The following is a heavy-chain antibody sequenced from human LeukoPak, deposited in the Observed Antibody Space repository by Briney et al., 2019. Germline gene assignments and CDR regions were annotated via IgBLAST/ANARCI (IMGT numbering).Heavy chain of an antibody. CDR3: ARESAGIAAAGTLGY. CDR2: IIPIFGTA. Sequence: ASVKVSCKASGGTFSSCAISWVRQAPGQGLEWMGGIIPIFGTANYAQKFQGRVTITADESTSTAYMELSSLRSEDTAVYYCARESAGIAAAGTLGYWGQGTLVTVSS. D-gene: IGHD6-13*01. V-gene: IGHV1-69*13. J-gene: IGHJ4*02. CDR1: GGTFSSCA.